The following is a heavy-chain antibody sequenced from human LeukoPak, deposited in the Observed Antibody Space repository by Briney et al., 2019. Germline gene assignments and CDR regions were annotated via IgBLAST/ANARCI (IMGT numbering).Heavy chain of an antibody. CDR2: IYYSGST. V-gene: IGHV4-59*01. Sequence: SETLSLTCTVSGGSISSYYWSWIRQPPGKGLEWIGYIYYSGSTNYNPSLKSRVTTSVDTSKNQFSLKLSSVTAADTAVYYCARDKRGYDILTGYYSQGWFDPWGQGTLVTVSS. D-gene: IGHD3-9*01. CDR1: GGSISSYY. J-gene: IGHJ5*02. CDR3: ARDKRGYDILTGYYSQGWFDP.